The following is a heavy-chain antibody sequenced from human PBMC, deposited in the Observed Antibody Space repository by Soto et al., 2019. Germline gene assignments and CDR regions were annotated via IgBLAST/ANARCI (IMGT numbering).Heavy chain of an antibody. Sequence: QVQLQESGPGLVKPSETLSLTCTVSGGSISSYYWSWIRQPPGKGLEWIGYIYYSGSTNYNPSLKSRVPISVDTSKNQFSLKLSSVTAADTAVYYCARQAYSGSYSRGGFDYWGQGTLVTVSS. J-gene: IGHJ4*02. CDR1: GGSISSYY. CDR3: ARQAYSGSYSRGGFDY. D-gene: IGHD1-26*01. V-gene: IGHV4-59*08. CDR2: IYYSGST.